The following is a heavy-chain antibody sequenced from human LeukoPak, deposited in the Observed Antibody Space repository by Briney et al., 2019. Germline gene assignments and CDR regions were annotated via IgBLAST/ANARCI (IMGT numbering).Heavy chain of an antibody. CDR2: IYHSGST. CDR1: GGSISSGGYS. J-gene: IGHJ3*02. D-gene: IGHD3-10*01. V-gene: IGHV4-30-2*01. CDR3: ARGLLLLFGEERSDAFDI. Sequence: PSQTLSLTCAVSGGSISSGGYSWSWIRQPPGKGLEWIGYIYHSGSTYYNPSLKSRVTISVDRSKSQFSLKLSSVTAADTAVYYCARGLLLLFGEERSDAFDIWGQGTMVTVSS.